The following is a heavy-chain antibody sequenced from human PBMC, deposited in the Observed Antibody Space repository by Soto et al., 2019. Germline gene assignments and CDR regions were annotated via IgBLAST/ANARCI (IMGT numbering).Heavy chain of an antibody. CDR1: GVTFSNSD. V-gene: IGHV3-21*01. Sequence: GGSLRLSCVVSGVTFSNSDMQWVRQAPGKGLEWVSSISSSSSYIYYADSVKGRFTISRDNAKNSLYLQMNSLRAEDTAVYYCARVSSGWSYFDYWGQGTLVTVSS. J-gene: IGHJ4*02. D-gene: IGHD6-19*01. CDR2: ISSSSSYI. CDR3: ARVSSGWSYFDY.